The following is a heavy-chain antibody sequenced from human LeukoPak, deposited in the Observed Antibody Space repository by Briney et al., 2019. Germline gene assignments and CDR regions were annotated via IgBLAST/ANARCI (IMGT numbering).Heavy chain of an antibody. CDR3: AKDMAAYYYASGNIDY. D-gene: IGHD3-10*01. CDR1: GFTFSSYG. CDR2: ISYDGSNK. Sequence: GGSLRLSCAASGFTFSSYGMHWVRQAPGKGLEWVAVISYDGSNKYHADSVKGRFTISRDNSKNSLYLQMNSLRAEDTALYYCAKDMAAYYYASGNIDYWGQGTLVTVSS. J-gene: IGHJ4*02. V-gene: IGHV3-30*18.